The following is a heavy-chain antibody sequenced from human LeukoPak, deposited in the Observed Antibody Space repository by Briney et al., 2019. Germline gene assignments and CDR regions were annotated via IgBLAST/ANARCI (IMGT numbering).Heavy chain of an antibody. Sequence: SETLSLTCTVSGGSISSGDYYWSWIRQHPGKGLEWIGYINYSGSTYYNPSLKSRVTISVDTSKNQFSLNLNSVTAADTAVYYCASGREVTATLPYWGQGTLVTVSS. D-gene: IGHD2-15*01. V-gene: IGHV4-31*03. CDR3: ASGREVTATLPY. CDR2: INYSGST. CDR1: GGSISSGDYY. J-gene: IGHJ4*02.